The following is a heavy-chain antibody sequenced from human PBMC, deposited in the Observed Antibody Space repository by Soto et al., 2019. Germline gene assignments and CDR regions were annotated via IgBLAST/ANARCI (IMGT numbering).Heavy chain of an antibody. CDR3: ARDFHSGSRSPLDY. Sequence: GGSLRLSCAASGFTFSSYGMHWVRQAPGKGLEWVAVIWYDGSNKYYADSVKGRFTISRDNSKNTLYLQMNSLRAEDTAVYYCARDFHSGSRSPLDYWGQGTLVTVSS. J-gene: IGHJ4*02. CDR1: GFTFSSYG. V-gene: IGHV3-33*01. D-gene: IGHD1-26*01. CDR2: IWYDGSNK.